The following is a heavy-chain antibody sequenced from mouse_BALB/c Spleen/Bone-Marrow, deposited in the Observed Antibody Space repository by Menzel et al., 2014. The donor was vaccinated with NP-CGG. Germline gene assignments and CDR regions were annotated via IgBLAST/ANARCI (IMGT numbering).Heavy chain of an antibody. CDR1: GFTFSDYY. J-gene: IGHJ2*01. Sequence: EVKLVESGGGLVKPGGSLKLSCAASGFTFSDYYMYWVRQTPEKRLEWVATISDGGSYTYYPDSVKGRFTISRDNAKNNLYLQMSSLKSEDTAMYYCARVSYDYFDDWGQGTTLTVSS. D-gene: IGHD2-4*01. CDR2: ISDGGSYT. CDR3: ARVSYDYFDD. V-gene: IGHV5-4*02.